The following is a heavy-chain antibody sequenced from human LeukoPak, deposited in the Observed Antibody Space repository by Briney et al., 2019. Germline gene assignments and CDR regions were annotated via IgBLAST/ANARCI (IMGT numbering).Heavy chain of an antibody. CDR1: GFTFSSYE. D-gene: IGHD6-6*01. Sequence: GGSLRLSCAASGFTFSSYEMNWVRQAPGKGLEWVSYISSSGSTVYYADSVKGRFTISRDNAKNSLYLQMNSLRAEDTAVYYCARVLGSSAPLPDYWGQGTLVTVSS. V-gene: IGHV3-48*03. J-gene: IGHJ4*02. CDR2: ISSSGSTV. CDR3: ARVLGSSAPLPDY.